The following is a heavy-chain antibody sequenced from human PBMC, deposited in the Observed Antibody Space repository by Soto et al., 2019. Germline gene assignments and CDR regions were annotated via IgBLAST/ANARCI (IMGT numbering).Heavy chain of an antibody. D-gene: IGHD3-3*01. Sequence: SESLSLTCAVYGGSFSGYYWSWIRQPPGKGLEWIGEINHSGSTNYNPSLKSRVTISVDTSKNQFSLKLSSVTAADTAVYYCARGMIDRYDFWTGYYYYMDVWGQRTTLTVSS. CDR2: INHSGST. CDR1: GGSFSGYY. V-gene: IGHV4-34*01. J-gene: IGHJ6*03. CDR3: ARGMIDRYDFWTGYYYYMDV.